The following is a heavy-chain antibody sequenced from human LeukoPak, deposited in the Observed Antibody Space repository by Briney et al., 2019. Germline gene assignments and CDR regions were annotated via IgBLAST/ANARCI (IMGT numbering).Heavy chain of an antibody. CDR2: INPNNGGT. Sequence: ASVTVPCKASGYTFTGHYMHWVRQAPGQGLEWMGWINPNNGGTNYAQKFQGRVTMTRDTSIRTAYMELSRLRSDDTAVYYCARGYALYSGRYIDFDYWGQGTLVTVSS. D-gene: IGHD1-26*01. V-gene: IGHV1-2*02. CDR1: GYTFTGHY. CDR3: ARGYALYSGRYIDFDY. J-gene: IGHJ4*02.